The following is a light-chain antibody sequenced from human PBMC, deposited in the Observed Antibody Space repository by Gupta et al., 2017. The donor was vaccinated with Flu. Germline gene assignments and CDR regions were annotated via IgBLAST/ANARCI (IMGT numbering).Light chain of an antibody. Sequence: EIVLKTSPGTLSLSPGERATLSCRASQSVSSSSLAWYQEKPGQAHRLLIYGATSRATGIPDRFSGRWAGTSFTLTISRLETEDFAVYYCQHDGSSRTFGPGTKVEIK. CDR3: QHDGSSRT. J-gene: IGKJ1*01. V-gene: IGKV3-20*01. CDR1: QSVSSSS. CDR2: GAT.